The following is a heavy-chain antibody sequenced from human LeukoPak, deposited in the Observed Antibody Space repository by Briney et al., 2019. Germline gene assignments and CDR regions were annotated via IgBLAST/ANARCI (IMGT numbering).Heavy chain of an antibody. D-gene: IGHD5-12*01. V-gene: IGHV3-48*03. CDR3: ARVKWLDDY. CDR1: GFTFSSYE. Sequence: GGSLRLSCAASGFTFSSYEMNWVRQAPGKGLEWVSFINYSCTNTQYADSVKGRFTISRDNAKNSLYLQMNRVGDEDTAVYYCARVKWLDDYWGQGTLVTVSS. CDR2: INYSCTNT. J-gene: IGHJ4*02.